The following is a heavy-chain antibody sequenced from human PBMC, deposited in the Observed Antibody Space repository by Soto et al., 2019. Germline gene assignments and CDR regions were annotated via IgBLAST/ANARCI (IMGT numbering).Heavy chain of an antibody. Sequence: PSETLCLTCAVSSGSISSSNWWSWVRQPPGKGLEWIGEIYHSGSTNYNPSLKSRVTISVDKSKNQFSLKLSSVTAADTAVYYCERGPDYGDYDDAFDIWGQGTMVTVSS. CDR2: IYHSGST. CDR1: SGSISSSNW. J-gene: IGHJ3*02. CDR3: ERGPDYGDYDDAFDI. V-gene: IGHV4-4*02. D-gene: IGHD4-17*01.